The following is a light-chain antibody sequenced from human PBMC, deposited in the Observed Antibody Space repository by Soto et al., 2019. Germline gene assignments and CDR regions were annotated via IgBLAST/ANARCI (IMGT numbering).Light chain of an antibody. V-gene: IGKV1-5*03. J-gene: IGKJ3*01. CDR1: QSISSW. Sequence: IQMTQSPSTLSASVGDRVTITCRASQSISSWLAWYQQNPGKAPKLLIYKASSLESGVPSRFSGSGSGTEFTLTISSLQPDDFATYYCQQYNSYLFTFGPGTKVDIK. CDR2: KAS. CDR3: QQYNSYLFT.